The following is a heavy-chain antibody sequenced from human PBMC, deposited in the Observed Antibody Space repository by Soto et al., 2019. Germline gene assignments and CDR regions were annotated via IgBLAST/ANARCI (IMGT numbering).Heavy chain of an antibody. V-gene: IGHV4-39*01. Sequence: SETLSLTCTVSGGSISSSSYYWGWIRQPPGKGLEWIGSIYYSGSTYYNPSLKSRVTISVDTSKNQFSLKLSSVTAADTAVYYCARHGGIAAAGPPNWFDPWGQGTLVTVSS. D-gene: IGHD6-13*01. CDR1: GGSISSSSYY. J-gene: IGHJ5*02. CDR2: IYYSGST. CDR3: ARHGGIAAAGPPNWFDP.